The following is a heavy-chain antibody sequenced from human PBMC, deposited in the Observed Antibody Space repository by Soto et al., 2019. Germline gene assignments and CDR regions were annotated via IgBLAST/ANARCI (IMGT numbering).Heavy chain of an antibody. J-gene: IGHJ5*02. D-gene: IGHD3-10*01. CDR3: ARETYYYGSGNFDP. CDR1: GGSVSSGSYY. Sequence: QVQLQESGPGLVKPSETLSLTCTVSGGSVSSGSYYWSWIRQPPGKGLEWIGYIYYSGSTNYNPSLKSRVTISVDTSKNQFSLKLSSVTAADTAVYYCARETYYYGSGNFDPWGQGTLVTVSS. CDR2: IYYSGST. V-gene: IGHV4-61*01.